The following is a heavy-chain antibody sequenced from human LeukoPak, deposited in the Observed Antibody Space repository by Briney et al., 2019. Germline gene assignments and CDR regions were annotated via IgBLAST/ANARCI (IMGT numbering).Heavy chain of an antibody. J-gene: IGHJ4*02. Sequence: ASVKVSCKTYGYTFTSYGISWVRQAPGQGLEWMGWISSYNANTNYAQMLQDRVTMTTDTSTSTAYMELRSLRSDDTAVYYCARVPLGYFDYWGQGTLVTVSS. CDR1: GYTFTSYG. V-gene: IGHV1-18*01. CDR3: ARVPLGYFDY. CDR2: ISSYNANT.